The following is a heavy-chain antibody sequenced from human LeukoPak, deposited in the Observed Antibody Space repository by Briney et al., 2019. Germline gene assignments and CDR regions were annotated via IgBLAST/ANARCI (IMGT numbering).Heavy chain of an antibody. V-gene: IGHV3-7*01. CDR3: ARHLSGVTGYTYGXGIDX. CDR2: IKKDGSEK. D-gene: IGHD5-18*01. CDR1: GFTFSSYW. J-gene: IGHJ4*02. Sequence: PGGSLRLSCAASGFTFSSYWMSWVRQAPGKGLEWVANIKKDGSEKFYVDSVRGRFTISRDNAKTSLYLQMISLRAEDTAVYYCARHLSGVTGYTYGXGIDXXXQGXLV.